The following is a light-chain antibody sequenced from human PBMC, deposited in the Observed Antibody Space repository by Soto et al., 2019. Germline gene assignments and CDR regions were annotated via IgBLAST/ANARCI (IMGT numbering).Light chain of an antibody. V-gene: IGKV3-20*01. CDR1: QSVGSNL. J-gene: IGKJ1*01. CDR3: QQYNTSPRT. Sequence: EIVLTQSPGTLSLSPGERATLSCRASQSVGSNLLAGYQQKRGQAPRLLIYGASNKATGIPDRFSGSGSGTDFTLTISRLEPEDFAVDYCQQYNTSPRTFGQGTKVEIK. CDR2: GAS.